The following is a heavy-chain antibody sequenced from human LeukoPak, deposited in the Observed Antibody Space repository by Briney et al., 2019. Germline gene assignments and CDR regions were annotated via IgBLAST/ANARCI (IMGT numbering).Heavy chain of an antibody. V-gene: IGHV4-59*08. J-gene: IGHJ4*02. CDR2: IAYSGYT. Sequence: SETLSLTCTISGGSISSYYWSWIRQPPGKGLEWIGYIAYSGYTNYNPSLKSRVTISADTSKNQFSLKLSSVTAADTAMYYCARSRDGYNHDYWGQGTLVTVSS. D-gene: IGHD5-24*01. CDR1: GGSISSYY. CDR3: ARSRDGYNHDY.